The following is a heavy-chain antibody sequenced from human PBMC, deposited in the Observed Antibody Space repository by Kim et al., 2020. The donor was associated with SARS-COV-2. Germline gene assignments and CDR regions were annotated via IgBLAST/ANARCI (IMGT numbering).Heavy chain of an antibody. CDR1: GFTFSSYA. D-gene: IGHD4-17*01. CDR3: AKDRNLGDSYWYFDL. V-gene: IGHV3-23*01. J-gene: IGHJ2*01. Sequence: GGSLRLSCAASGFTFSSYAMSWVRQAPGKGLEWVSGISGSGGSTYYADSVKGRFTISRDNSKNTLYLQMNSLRADDTAVYYCAKDRNLGDSYWYFDLWGRGTLVTVSS. CDR2: ISGSGGST.